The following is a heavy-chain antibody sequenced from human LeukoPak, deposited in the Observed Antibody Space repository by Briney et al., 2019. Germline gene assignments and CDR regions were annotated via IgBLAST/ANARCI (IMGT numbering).Heavy chain of an antibody. CDR3: ARKRGVAIPGLGY. CDR1: GYTFTGYY. CDR2: INPNSGGT. D-gene: IGHD3-3*01. J-gene: IGHJ4*02. Sequence: ASVKVSCKASGYTFTGYYMHWVRQAPGQGLEWMGWINPNSGGTNYAQKFQGRVTMTRDTSISTAYMELSRLRSDDTAVYYCARKRGVAIPGLGYWGQGTLVTVSS. V-gene: IGHV1-2*02.